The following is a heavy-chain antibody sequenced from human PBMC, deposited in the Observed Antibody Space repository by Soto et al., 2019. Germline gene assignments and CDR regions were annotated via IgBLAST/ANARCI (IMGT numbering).Heavy chain of an antibody. CDR3: TRGAYYYGSGSYYPVY. J-gene: IGHJ4*02. CDR2: IRSKAYGGTT. CDR1: GFTFGDYA. D-gene: IGHD3-10*01. Sequence: GGSLRLSCTASGFTFGDYAMSWFRQAPGKGLEWVGFIRSKAYGGTTEYAASVKGRFTISRDDSKSIAYLQMNSLKTEDTAVYYCTRGAYYYGSGSYYPVYWGQGTLVTVSS. V-gene: IGHV3-49*03.